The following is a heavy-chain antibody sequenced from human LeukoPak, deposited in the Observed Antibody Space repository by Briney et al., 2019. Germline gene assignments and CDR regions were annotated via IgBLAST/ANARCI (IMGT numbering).Heavy chain of an antibody. Sequence: GGSLRLSCAASGFTVSSNYMSWVRQAPGKGLEWVSVIYSGGSTYYADSVKGRFTISRDNSKNTLYLQMNSLRAEDTAVYYCARSRVRYYYDSSGYVSYFDYWGQEPLVTVSP. CDR3: ARSRVRYYYDSSGYVSYFDY. V-gene: IGHV3-53*01. J-gene: IGHJ4*02. CDR1: GFTVSSNY. CDR2: IYSGGST. D-gene: IGHD3-22*01.